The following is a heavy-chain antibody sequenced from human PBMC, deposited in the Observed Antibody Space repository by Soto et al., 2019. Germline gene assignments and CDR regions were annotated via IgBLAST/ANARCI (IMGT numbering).Heavy chain of an antibody. V-gene: IGHV1-69*01. CDR1: GGTFSRYG. D-gene: IGHD2-15*01. Sequence: QVQLVQSGAEVKKPGSSVKVSCKASGGTFSRYGINWVRQAPGHGLEWMGGIIPLFGTANYAQKFQGRVTITADESTSKAHMELRSLRSDDTAVYYCARDYGHDCSGGNCYFYFWGQGTLVTVSS. J-gene: IGHJ4*02. CDR2: IIPLFGTA. CDR3: ARDYGHDCSGGNCYFYF.